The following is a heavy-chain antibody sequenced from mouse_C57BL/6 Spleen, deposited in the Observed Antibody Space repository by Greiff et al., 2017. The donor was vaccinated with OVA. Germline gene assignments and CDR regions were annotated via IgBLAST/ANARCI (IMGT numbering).Heavy chain of an antibody. Sequence: VQLQQSGAELVRPGASVKLSCKASGYTFTDYYINWVKQRPGQGLEWIARIYPGSGNTYYNEKFKGKATLTVEKSSSTAYMQLSSLTSEDSAVYYCARSIDDGYPFFAYWGQGTLVTVSA. V-gene: IGHV1-76*01. CDR2: IYPGSGNT. J-gene: IGHJ3*01. D-gene: IGHD2-3*01. CDR1: GYTFTDYY. CDR3: ARSIDDGYPFFAY.